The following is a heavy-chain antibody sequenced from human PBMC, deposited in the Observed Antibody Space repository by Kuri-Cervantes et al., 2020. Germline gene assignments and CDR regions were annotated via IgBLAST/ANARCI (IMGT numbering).Heavy chain of an antibody. V-gene: IGHV1-69*13. CDR3: ARGGDFVDILATMGIFDY. D-gene: IGHD5-12*01. CDR2: ISPIFGTP. CDR1: GGTFRSLA. Sequence: SVKVSCKASGGTFRSLALNWVRQAPGQGLEWMGGISPIFGTPNYAQKFHGRVTITADDSTSTAYMELSSLRSEDTAVYYCARGGDFVDILATMGIFDYWGQGTLVTVSS. J-gene: IGHJ4*02.